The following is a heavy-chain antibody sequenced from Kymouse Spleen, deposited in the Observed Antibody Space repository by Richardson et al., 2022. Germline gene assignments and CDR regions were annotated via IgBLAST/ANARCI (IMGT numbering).Heavy chain of an antibody. Sequence: QLQLQESGPGLVKPSETLSLTCTVSGGSISSSSYYWGWIRQPPGKGLEWIGSIYYSGSTYYNPSLKSRVTISVDTSKNQFSLKLSSVTAADTAVYYCARRITGTTRYYYYYYGMDVWGQGTTVTVSS. CDR1: GGSISSSSYY. CDR3: ARRITGTTRYYYYYYGMDV. CDR2: IYYSGST. J-gene: IGHJ6*02. D-gene: IGHD1-7*01. V-gene: IGHV4-39*01.